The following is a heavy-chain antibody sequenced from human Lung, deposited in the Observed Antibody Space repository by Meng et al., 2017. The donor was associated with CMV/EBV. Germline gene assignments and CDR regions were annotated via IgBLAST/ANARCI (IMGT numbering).Heavy chain of an antibody. D-gene: IGHD6-13*01. V-gene: IGHV3-43D*03. Sequence: SXAASGFTFDDYAMHWVRQAPGKGLEWVSLISWDGGSTYYADSVKGRFTISRDNSKNSLYLQMNSLRAEDTALYYCAKEYIAAAGTDYYYGMDVWXQGTTVTVSS. CDR2: ISWDGGST. J-gene: IGHJ6*02. CDR1: GFTFDDYA. CDR3: AKEYIAAAGTDYYYGMDV.